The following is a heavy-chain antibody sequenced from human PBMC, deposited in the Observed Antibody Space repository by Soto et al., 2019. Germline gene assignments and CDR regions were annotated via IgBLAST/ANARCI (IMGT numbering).Heavy chain of an antibody. V-gene: IGHV3-30-3*01. CDR1: GFTFSSYA. J-gene: IGHJ4*02. D-gene: IGHD5-12*01. CDR2: ISYDGSNK. CDR3: ARDFPSEGYSGYDSVGWPGSGFDY. Sequence: QVQLVESGGGVVQPGRSLRLSCAASGFTFSSYAMHWVRQAPGKGLEWVAVISYDGSNKYYADSVKGRFTISRDNSKNPLYLQMISLRAEDTAVYYCARDFPSEGYSGYDSVGWPGSGFDYWGQGTLVTVSS.